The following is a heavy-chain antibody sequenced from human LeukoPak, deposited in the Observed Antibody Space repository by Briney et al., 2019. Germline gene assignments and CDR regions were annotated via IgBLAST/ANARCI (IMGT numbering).Heavy chain of an antibody. CDR2: INPNTGGT. V-gene: IGHV1-2*02. Sequence: GASVKVSCKTSGYTFTSYYIHWVRQAPGQGLEWMGWINPNTGGTDFAQKFQGRVAMTRDTSISTAYMELSSLRSDDTAAYYCAGIKRRGYSGYGYYFDYWGQGTLVTVSS. J-gene: IGHJ4*02. CDR1: GYTFTSYY. D-gene: IGHD5-12*01. CDR3: AGIKRRGYSGYGYYFDY.